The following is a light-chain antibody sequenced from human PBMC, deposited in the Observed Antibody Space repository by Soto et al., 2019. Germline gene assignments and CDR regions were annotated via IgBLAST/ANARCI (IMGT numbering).Light chain of an antibody. J-gene: IGKJ1*01. CDR2: GAS. V-gene: IGKV3-15*01. Sequence: EVVMTQSPATLSVSPGERATLSCRASQSVNANLDWYQKKPGQAPRLLNHGASNRATGSPARFSGSGFGTEFILTISSLQSEDFAVYYCQQYNTWLWTFGQGTKVEI. CDR3: QQYNTWLWT. CDR1: QSVNAN.